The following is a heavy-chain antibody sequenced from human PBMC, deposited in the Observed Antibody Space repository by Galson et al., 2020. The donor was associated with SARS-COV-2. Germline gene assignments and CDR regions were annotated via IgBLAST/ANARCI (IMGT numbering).Heavy chain of an antibody. V-gene: IGHV4-59*12. CDR3: ARGWFGEFRWGDFQH. CDR2: IYYSGST. Sequence: SKTLSLTCTVSGGSISSYYWSWIRQPPGKGLEWIGYIYYSGSTNYNPSLKSRVTISVDTSKNQFSLKLGSVTAADTAVYYCARGWFGEFRWGDFQHWGQGTLVTVSS. J-gene: IGHJ1*01. CDR1: GGSISSYY. D-gene: IGHD3-10*01.